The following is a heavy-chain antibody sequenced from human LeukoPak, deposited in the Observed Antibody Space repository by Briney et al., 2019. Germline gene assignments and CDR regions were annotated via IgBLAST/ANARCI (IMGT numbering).Heavy chain of an antibody. D-gene: IGHD3/OR15-3a*01. CDR2: ISYDGSNK. V-gene: IGHV3-30-3*01. Sequence: GGSLRLSCAASGFTFSSYAMHWVRQAPGKGLEGVAVISYDGSNKYYADSVKGRFTISRDNSKNTLYLQMNSLRAEDTAVYYCAREVDGVLLDYWGQGTLVTVSS. CDR1: GFTFSSYA. J-gene: IGHJ4*02. CDR3: AREVDGVLLDY.